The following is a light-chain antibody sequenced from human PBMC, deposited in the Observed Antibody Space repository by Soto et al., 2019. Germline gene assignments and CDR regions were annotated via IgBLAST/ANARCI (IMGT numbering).Light chain of an antibody. J-gene: IGKJ1*01. CDR3: QQRSNWPRT. Sequence: HSRASLSVSPVERATLSCRASQNISNYLIWYQQKPGQAPRLLIYDVYNRATDITARFSGSGSGTDFTLTISSLETEDLAVYFCQQRSNWPRTVGQGTKVEIK. V-gene: IGKV3-11*01. CDR2: DVY. CDR1: QNISNY.